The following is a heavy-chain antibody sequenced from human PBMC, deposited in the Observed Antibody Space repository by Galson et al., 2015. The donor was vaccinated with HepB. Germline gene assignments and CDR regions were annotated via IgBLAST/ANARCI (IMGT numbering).Heavy chain of an antibody. CDR1: TFIFSTYS. Sequence: SLRLSCAASTFIFSTYSMNWVRQAPGKGLEWVSYISSSTSTIYYADSVKGRFTISRDNTKNSLYLQMNSLRAEDTAVYYCARENPTVTTSQFDSWGQGTLVTVSS. CDR2: ISSSTSTI. J-gene: IGHJ4*02. V-gene: IGHV3-48*04. D-gene: IGHD4-17*01. CDR3: ARENPTVTTSQFDS.